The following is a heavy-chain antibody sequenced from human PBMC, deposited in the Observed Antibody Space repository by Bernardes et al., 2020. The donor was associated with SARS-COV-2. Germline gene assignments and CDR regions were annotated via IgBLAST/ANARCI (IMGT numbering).Heavy chain of an antibody. CDR3: SGGSPVVDY. CDR1: GGSISSSSYY. CDR2: IYYSGST. D-gene: IGHD2-15*01. J-gene: IGHJ4*02. V-gene: IGHV4-39*01. Sequence: SEALSLTCTVSGGSISSSSYYWGWLLQPPGKGLEWIGSIYYSGSTYYNPSLKSRVTISVDTSKNQFSLKLSSVTAADTAVYYCSGGSPVVDYWGQGTLVTVSS.